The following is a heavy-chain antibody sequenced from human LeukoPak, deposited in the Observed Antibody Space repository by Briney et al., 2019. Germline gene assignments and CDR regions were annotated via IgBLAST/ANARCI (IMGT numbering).Heavy chain of an antibody. V-gene: IGHV4-34*01. D-gene: IGHD3-22*01. CDR2: INHSGST. J-gene: IGHJ3*02. CDR3: ARGLGYYDSSGLRDAFDI. CDR1: GGSFSGYY. Sequence: SETLSLTCAVYGGSFSGYYWSWIRQPPGKGLEWIGEINHSGSTNYNPSLKSRVTISVDTSKNQFSLKLSSVTAADTAVYYCARGLGYYDSSGLRDAFDIWGQGTMVTVSS.